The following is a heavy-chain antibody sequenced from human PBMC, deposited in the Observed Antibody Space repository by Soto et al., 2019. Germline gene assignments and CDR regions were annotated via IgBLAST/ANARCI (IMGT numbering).Heavy chain of an antibody. D-gene: IGHD3-10*01. CDR1: GYSVTSYY. CDR2: INPSCATT. Sequence: QVQLVQSGAEVRKPGASVKVACKASGYSVTSYYNHWVRQAAGQGLQWMGIINPSCATTTYAQRVQGRVTMTRNTSTNTIFMGLSSLTSEDTAVYFFASLGPWCGEPWRGEYFAFWGEGTLVTVSS. CDR3: ASLGPWCGEPWRGEYFAF. V-gene: IGHV1-46*03. J-gene: IGHJ4*02.